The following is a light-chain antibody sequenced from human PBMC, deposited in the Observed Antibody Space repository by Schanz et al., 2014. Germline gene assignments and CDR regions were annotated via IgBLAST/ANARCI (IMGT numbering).Light chain of an antibody. CDR3: ETWDSDTRV. CDR1: SGHSSYI. CDR2: LEGSGSY. V-gene: IGLV4-60*02. J-gene: IGLJ3*02. Sequence: QLVLTQSSSASASLGSSVKLTCTLSSGHSSYIIGWHQQQPGKAPRYLMKLEGSGSYNKGSGVPDRFSGSSSGADRYRTISNLQFEDEADYYCETWDSDTRVFGGGTKLPVL.